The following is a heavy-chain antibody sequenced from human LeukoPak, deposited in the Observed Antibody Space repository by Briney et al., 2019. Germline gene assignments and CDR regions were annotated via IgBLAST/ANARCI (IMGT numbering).Heavy chain of an antibody. CDR3: ARDRDSAAAVPFDY. CDR2: IYHSGST. Sequence: SGTLSLTCAVSGGSISSSNWWSWVRQPPGKGLEWIGEIYHSGSTNYNPSLKGRVTISVDKSKNQFSLKLSSVTAADTAVYYCARDRDSAAAVPFDYWGQGTLVTVSS. D-gene: IGHD6-13*01. CDR1: GGSISSSNW. V-gene: IGHV4-4*02. J-gene: IGHJ4*02.